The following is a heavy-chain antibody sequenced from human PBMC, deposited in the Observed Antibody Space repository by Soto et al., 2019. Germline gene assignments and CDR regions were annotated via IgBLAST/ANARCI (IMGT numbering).Heavy chain of an antibody. CDR1: GFTFSTYC. J-gene: IGHJ5*02. Sequence: GWSLILSCAASGFTFSTYCMSWVRQAPGKGPEWVSVIYADGTTYYVDSVKGRFTISRHNSRNTLYLQMDSLRTEDTAVYYCARVGSYSSSWYPWFDPWGQGTLVTVSS. CDR3: ARVGSYSSSWYPWFDP. V-gene: IGHV3-53*04. D-gene: IGHD6-13*01. CDR2: IYADGTT.